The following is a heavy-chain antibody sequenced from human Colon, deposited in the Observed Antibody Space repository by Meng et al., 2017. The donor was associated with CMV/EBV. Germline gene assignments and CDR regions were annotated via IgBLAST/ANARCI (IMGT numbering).Heavy chain of an antibody. J-gene: IGHJ5*02. Sequence: GESLKFSCAASGFIFNTYWMHWVRQAPGKGLVWVSRINSDGSSISYADSVKGRFTISRDNAKNTLYLVMNSLRAEDTAVYYCTRDEGLAICGGDCYSGGWFDPWGQGTLVTVSS. D-gene: IGHD2-21*01. CDR2: INSDGSSI. CDR1: GFIFNTYW. CDR3: TRDEGLAICGGDCYSGGWFDP. V-gene: IGHV3-74*01.